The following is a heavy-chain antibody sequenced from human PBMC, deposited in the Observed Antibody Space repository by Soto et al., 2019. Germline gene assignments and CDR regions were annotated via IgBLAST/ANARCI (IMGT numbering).Heavy chain of an antibody. D-gene: IGHD1-26*01. Sequence: EVQLVESGGGLVKPGGSLRLSCAASGFIFSSYSMNWVRQAPGKGLEWVSSISTSGDYMYYADSMKGRFTISRDNAKNSLYLQMNSLTAEDTAVYYCARGHGSSNFDYWGQGTLVTVSS. CDR1: GFIFSSYS. V-gene: IGHV3-21*01. CDR2: ISTSGDYM. CDR3: ARGHGSSNFDY. J-gene: IGHJ4*02.